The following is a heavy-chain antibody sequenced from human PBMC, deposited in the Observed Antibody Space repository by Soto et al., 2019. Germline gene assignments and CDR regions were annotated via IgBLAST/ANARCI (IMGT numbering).Heavy chain of an antibody. CDR3: AKTASMTIRDGFDP. J-gene: IGHJ5*02. D-gene: IGHD4-17*01. V-gene: IGHV3-23*01. Sequence: EVQVLESGGGLVQPGGSLRLSCAASGFTFSSYAMSWVRQAPGQGLEWVSAISGSGSNPYYADSVKGRFTISRDNSKNTLYLQMNSLRAEDTAPYYCAKTASMTIRDGFDPWGQGTLVTVSS. CDR2: ISGSGSNP. CDR1: GFTFSSYA.